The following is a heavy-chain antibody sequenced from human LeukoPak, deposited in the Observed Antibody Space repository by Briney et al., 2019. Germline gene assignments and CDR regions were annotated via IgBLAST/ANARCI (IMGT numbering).Heavy chain of an antibody. CDR1: GYTFTSYD. V-gene: IGHV1-2*02. D-gene: IGHD6-6*01. J-gene: IGHJ5*02. CDR3: ASIAARRDLRPPVP. CDR2: INPNSGTT. Sequence: ASVKASCKASGYTFTSYDINWVRQATGQGLEWMGWINPNSGTTNCAQKFQGRVTMTRDTSISTAYMELNRLRSDDTAIYYCASIAARRDLRPPVPWGQGTLVTVSS.